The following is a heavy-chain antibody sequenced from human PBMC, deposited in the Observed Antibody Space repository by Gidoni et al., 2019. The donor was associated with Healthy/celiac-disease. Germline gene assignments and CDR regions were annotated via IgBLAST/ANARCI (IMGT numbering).Heavy chain of an antibody. CDR3: AKGGYSYGASYYYYYYMDV. V-gene: IGHV3-23*01. Sequence: EVQLLESGGGLVQPGGSLRLSCAASGFTFSSYAMRWVRQAPGKGLEWVSAISGSGGSTYYADSVKGRFTISRDNSKNTLYLQMNSLRAEDTAVYYCAKGGYSYGASYYYYYYMDVWGKGTTVTVSS. J-gene: IGHJ6*03. CDR2: ISGSGGST. D-gene: IGHD5-18*01. CDR1: GFTFSSYA.